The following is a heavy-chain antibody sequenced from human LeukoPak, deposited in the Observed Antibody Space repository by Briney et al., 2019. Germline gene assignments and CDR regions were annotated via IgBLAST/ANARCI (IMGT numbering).Heavy chain of an antibody. CDR1: GYTFTGYY. D-gene: IGHD6-19*01. CDR2: INPDSGGA. V-gene: IGHV1-2*02. J-gene: IGHJ4*02. Sequence: RASMKVSCKASGYTFTGYYMHWVRQAPGQGFEWMGWINPDSGGANYAQKFQGRVTMTRDTSISTAYMELSRLRSDDTAVYYCARDLGFRGYSSDWSSGWGQGTLVTVSS. CDR3: ARDLGFRGYSSDWSSG.